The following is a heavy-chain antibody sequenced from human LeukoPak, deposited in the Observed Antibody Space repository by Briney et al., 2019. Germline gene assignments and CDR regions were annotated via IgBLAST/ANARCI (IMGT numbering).Heavy chain of an antibody. CDR3: AKDKDPWKSTAISDFDY. CDR2: IRYDSSNK. D-gene: IGHD1-1*01. V-gene: IGHV3-30*02. Sequence: GGSLRLSCAAPGFTFSTYGMHWVRQAPGKGLEWVAFIRYDSSNKYYRDSVKGRFTISRDNSKNTLYLQMNSLRVEDTAVYFCAKDKDPWKSTAISDFDYWGQGSLVTVSS. J-gene: IGHJ4*02. CDR1: GFTFSTYG.